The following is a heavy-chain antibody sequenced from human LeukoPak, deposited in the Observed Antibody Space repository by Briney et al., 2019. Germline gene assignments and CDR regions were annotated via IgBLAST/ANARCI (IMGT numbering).Heavy chain of an antibody. V-gene: IGHV4-34*01. CDR2: INHSGST. CDR3: AKGLYDYVWGSYRYNWFDP. D-gene: IGHD3-16*02. Sequence: PSETLSLTCTVSGGSISSYYWSWIRQPPGKGLEWIGEINHSGSTNYNPSLKSRVTISVDTSKNQFSLKLSSVTAADTAVYYCAKGLYDYVWGSYRYNWFDPWGQGTLVTVSS. J-gene: IGHJ5*02. CDR1: GGSISSYY.